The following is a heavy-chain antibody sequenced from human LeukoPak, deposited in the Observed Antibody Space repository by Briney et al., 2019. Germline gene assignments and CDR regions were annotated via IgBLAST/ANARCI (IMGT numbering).Heavy chain of an antibody. J-gene: IGHJ4*02. CDR2: IYYSGST. D-gene: IGHD6-19*01. CDR1: GGSISSSSYY. Sequence: PSETLSLTCTVSGGSISSSSYYWGWIRQPPGKGLEWIGSIYYSGSTYYNPSLKSRVTISVDTSKNQFSLKLSSVTAADTAVYYCARLPTYSSGWHGFDYWGQGTLVTVSS. V-gene: IGHV4-39*01. CDR3: ARLPTYSSGWHGFDY.